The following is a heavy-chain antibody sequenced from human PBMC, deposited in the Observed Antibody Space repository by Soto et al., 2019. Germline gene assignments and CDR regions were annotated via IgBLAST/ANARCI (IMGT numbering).Heavy chain of an antibody. D-gene: IGHD1-26*01. V-gene: IGHV4-31*03. CDR3: ARVSGSSSFDY. Sequence: PSETLSLTCTVSGGSISSGGYYWSWIRQHPGKGLEWIGYIYYSGSTYYNPSLKSRVTISVDTSKDQFSLKLSSVTAADTAVYYCARVSGSSSFDYWGQGTLVTVSS. CDR1: GGSISSGGYY. J-gene: IGHJ4*02. CDR2: IYYSGST.